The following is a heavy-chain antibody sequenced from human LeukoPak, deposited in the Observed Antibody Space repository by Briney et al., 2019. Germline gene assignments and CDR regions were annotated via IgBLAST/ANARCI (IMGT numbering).Heavy chain of an antibody. D-gene: IGHD3-16*02. CDR1: GGSITSYY. CDR3: ARASDYVWGSYRYTLDY. V-gene: IGHV4-59*12. Sequence: SETLSLTCTVSGGSITSYYWSWIRQPPGKGLEWIGSIYYSGSTYYNPSLKSRVTISVDTSKNQFSLKLSSVTAADTAVYYCARASDYVWGSYRYTLDYWGQGTLVTVSS. J-gene: IGHJ4*02. CDR2: IYYSGST.